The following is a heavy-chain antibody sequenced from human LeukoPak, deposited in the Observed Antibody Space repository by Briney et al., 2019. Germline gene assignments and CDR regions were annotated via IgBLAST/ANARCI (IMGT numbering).Heavy chain of an antibody. CDR2: INTDGSRT. J-gene: IGHJ4*02. Sequence: GGSLRLSCAASGFTFSRYWMHWVRQAPRRGLVWVSRINTDGSRTDYADSVKGRFTISRDNARNTLYLQMNSLGAEDTAVYYCASDFTGYDDYWGQGTLVTVSS. D-gene: IGHD3-9*01. CDR1: GFTFSRYW. CDR3: ASDFTGYDDY. V-gene: IGHV3-74*01.